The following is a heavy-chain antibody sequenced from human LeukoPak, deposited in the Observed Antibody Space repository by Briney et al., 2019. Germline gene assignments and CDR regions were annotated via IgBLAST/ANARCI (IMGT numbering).Heavy chain of an antibody. CDR2: IYTSGSN. CDR3: ASATIFGVVV. D-gene: IGHD3-3*01. J-gene: IGHJ6*04. CDR1: GGSISSGSYY. V-gene: IGHV4-61*02. Sequence: SETLSLTCTVSGGSISSGSYYGSWIRQPAGRGLECIGRIYTSGSNNYNPSLKSRVTISVDTSKNQFLLKLSSVTAADTAVYYGASATIFGVVVWGKGTTVTVSS.